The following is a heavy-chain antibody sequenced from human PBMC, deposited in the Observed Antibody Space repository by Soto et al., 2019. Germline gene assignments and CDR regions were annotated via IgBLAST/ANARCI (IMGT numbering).Heavy chain of an antibody. CDR1: GYTFTTYG. CDR2: ISAYNGNT. CDR3: ARERRRPYYDILTGYYTFDY. D-gene: IGHD3-9*01. Sequence: ASVKVSCKASGYTFTTYGISWVRQAPGQGLEWMGWISAYNGNTNYAQNLQGRVTMTTDTSTNTAYMELRSLRSDDTAVYYCARERRRPYYDILTGYYTFDYWGQGNLVTVSS. J-gene: IGHJ4*02. V-gene: IGHV1-18*01.